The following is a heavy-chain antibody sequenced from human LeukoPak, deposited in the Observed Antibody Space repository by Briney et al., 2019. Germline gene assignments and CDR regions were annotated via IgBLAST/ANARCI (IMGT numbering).Heavy chain of an antibody. V-gene: IGHV4-39*01. J-gene: IGHJ4*02. D-gene: IGHD3-10*01. Sequence: SETLSLTCTVSGGSISSGSYYWGWIRQPPGKGLEWIGSIYYSGSTYYNPSLKNRLTISVDTSKNQFSLKLSSVTAADTAVYYCARTRYYYGSRSYGAPYYFDYWGQGTLVTVSS. CDR2: IYYSGST. CDR3: ARTRYYYGSRSYGAPYYFDY. CDR1: GGSISSGSYY.